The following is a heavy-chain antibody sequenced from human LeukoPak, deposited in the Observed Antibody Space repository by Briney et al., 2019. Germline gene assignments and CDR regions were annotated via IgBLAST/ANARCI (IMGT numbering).Heavy chain of an antibody. CDR1: GASITSYY. CDR3: ARVAGAGSLFDS. J-gene: IGHJ4*02. V-gene: IGHV4-59*01. D-gene: IGHD6-19*01. Sequence: SETLSLTCIVSGASITSYYWSWIRQPPGKGLEWIGYIYHTGSAYYNPSLKSRVSMSLDTSKNQFSLKLTSVIAADTAVYFCARVAGAGSLFDSWGQGTLVTVSS. CDR2: IYHTGSA.